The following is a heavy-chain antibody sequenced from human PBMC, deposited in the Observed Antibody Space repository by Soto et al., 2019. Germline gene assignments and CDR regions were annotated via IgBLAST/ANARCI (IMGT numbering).Heavy chain of an antibody. V-gene: IGHV3-74*01. CDR1: GFTFGSYW. J-gene: IGHJ6*02. CDR3: ARGRPCGMDV. Sequence: EVQLVESGGGLVQPGGSLRVSCAASGFTFGSYWMNWVRQAPGKGLVWVSRIDSDGSSTTYADSVKGRFTTSRDNAKNTLYLQMSSLRVEDTAVYYCARGRPCGMDVWGQGTTVTVSS. CDR2: IDSDGSST.